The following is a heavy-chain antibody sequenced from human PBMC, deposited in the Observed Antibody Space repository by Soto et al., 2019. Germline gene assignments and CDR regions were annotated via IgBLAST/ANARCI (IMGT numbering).Heavy chain of an antibody. V-gene: IGHV3-30*18. CDR1: GLTFSSYG. CDR2: ISYDGSNK. Sequence: GGSLRLSCAASGLTFSSYGMHWVRQAPGKGLEWVAVISYDGSNKYYADSVKGRFTISRDNSKNTLYLQMNSLRAEDTAVYYCAKDRIAVATGPSGYYFDYWGQGTLVTVSS. D-gene: IGHD6-19*01. CDR3: AKDRIAVATGPSGYYFDY. J-gene: IGHJ4*02.